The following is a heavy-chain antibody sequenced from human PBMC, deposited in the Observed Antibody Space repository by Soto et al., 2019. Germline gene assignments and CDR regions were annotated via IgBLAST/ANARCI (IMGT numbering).Heavy chain of an antibody. CDR2: VGTAGDT. CDR3: ARSIWPHYYYYMDV. Sequence: GGSLRLSCAASGFTFSSYDMHWVRQATGKGLEWVSAVGTAGDTYYPGSVKGRFTISRENAKNSLYLQMNSLRAGDTAVYYCARSIWPHYYYYMDVWGKGTTVTDSS. J-gene: IGHJ6*03. CDR1: GFTFSSYD. V-gene: IGHV3-13*01.